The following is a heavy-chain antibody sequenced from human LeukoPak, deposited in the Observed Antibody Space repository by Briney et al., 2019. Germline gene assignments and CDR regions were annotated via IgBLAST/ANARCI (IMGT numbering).Heavy chain of an antibody. J-gene: IGHJ4*02. Sequence: GGSLRLSCAASAFTFSNYEMNWVRQAPGKGLERVSYISSSGSTIYYADSVKGRFTISRDNAKNSLYLQMNSLRAEDTAVYYCARGIPNYFDYWGQGTLVTVSS. D-gene: IGHD2-2*02. V-gene: IGHV3-48*03. CDR3: ARGIPNYFDY. CDR1: AFTFSNYE. CDR2: ISSSGSTI.